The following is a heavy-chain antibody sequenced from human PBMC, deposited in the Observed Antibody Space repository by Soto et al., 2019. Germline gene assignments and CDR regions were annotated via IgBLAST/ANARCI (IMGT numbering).Heavy chain of an antibody. D-gene: IGHD6-19*01. Sequence: EVQLVESGGGLVKPGGSLRLSCAASGFTFSSYSMNWVRQAPGKGLEWVSSISSTSSYIYYADSVKGRFTISRDNAKNSLYLQMNSLRAEDTAVHYCARPTYSSGWLFDYWGQGTLVTVSS. CDR3: ARPTYSSGWLFDY. J-gene: IGHJ4*02. CDR1: GFTFSSYS. CDR2: ISSTSSYI. V-gene: IGHV3-21*01.